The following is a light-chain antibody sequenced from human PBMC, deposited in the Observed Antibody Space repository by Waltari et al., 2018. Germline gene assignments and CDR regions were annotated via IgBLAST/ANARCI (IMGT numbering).Light chain of an antibody. Sequence: QSVLTHPPSVSGAPGQRVTISCPGNGSNIGSYYVHWYRQLPGTAPKLRIYENNKRNPGLSDRFSGSQSGTSASLTITGLQSEDEADYYCQSHDNDLSVLFGGGTRLTVL. CDR3: QSHDNDLSVL. J-gene: IGLJ7*01. CDR2: ENN. CDR1: GSNIGSYY. V-gene: IGLV1-40*01.